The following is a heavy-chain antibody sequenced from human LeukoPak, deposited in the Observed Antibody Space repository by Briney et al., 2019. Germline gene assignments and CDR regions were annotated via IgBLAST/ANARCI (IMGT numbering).Heavy chain of an antibody. CDR2: ISYDGSNK. Sequence: GGSLRLSCAASGFTVSSYGMHWVRQAPGKGLEWVAVISYDGSNKYYADSVKGRFTISRDNSKNTLYLQMNSLRAEDTAVYYCAKDRHSGYCSGGSCYPDYWGQGTLVTVSS. D-gene: IGHD2-15*01. CDR1: GFTVSSYG. CDR3: AKDRHSGYCSGGSCYPDY. J-gene: IGHJ4*02. V-gene: IGHV3-30*18.